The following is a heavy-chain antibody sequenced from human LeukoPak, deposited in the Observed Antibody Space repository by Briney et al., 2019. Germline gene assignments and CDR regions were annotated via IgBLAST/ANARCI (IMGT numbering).Heavy chain of an antibody. J-gene: IGHJ3*02. CDR1: GFTFDDYA. CDR3: AKDIQTYYYDSSPSYDI. CDR2: ISWNSGSI. D-gene: IGHD3-22*01. Sequence: GGSLRLSCAASGFTFDDYAMHWVRQAPGKGLEWVSGISWNSGSIGYADSVKGRFTISRGNAKNSLYLQMNSLRAEDTALYYCAKDIQTYYYDSSPSYDIWGQGTMVTVSS. V-gene: IGHV3-9*01.